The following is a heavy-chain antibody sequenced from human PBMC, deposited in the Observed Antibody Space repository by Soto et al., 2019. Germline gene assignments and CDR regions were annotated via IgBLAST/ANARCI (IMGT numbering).Heavy chain of an antibody. Sequence: EVQLLESGGGLVHPGGSLRLSCAASGFTFSYFAMSWVRQAPGKGLGWVSAISASGTNTYYAGSVKGRFTISRDNSKNTLYLQMNSLGDDDTAVYYCAKDRGGSGWSTLDNWGQGTLVTVSS. CDR2: ISASGTNT. V-gene: IGHV3-23*01. CDR1: GFTFSYFA. D-gene: IGHD6-19*01. CDR3: AKDRGGSGWSTLDN. J-gene: IGHJ4*02.